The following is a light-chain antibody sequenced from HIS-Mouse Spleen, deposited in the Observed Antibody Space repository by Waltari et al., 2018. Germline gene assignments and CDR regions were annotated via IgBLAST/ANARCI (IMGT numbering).Light chain of an antibody. CDR1: NIGSKS. V-gene: IGLV3-21*03. CDR2: DDS. Sequence: SYVLTQPPSVSVAPGKTARITCGGNNIGSKSVHWYQQKPGQAPVLVVYDDSDRPSVLPERFSGSNSGNTATLTISRVEAGDEADYYCQVWDSSSDHVVCGGGTKLTVL. J-gene: IGLJ2*01. CDR3: QVWDSSSDHVV.